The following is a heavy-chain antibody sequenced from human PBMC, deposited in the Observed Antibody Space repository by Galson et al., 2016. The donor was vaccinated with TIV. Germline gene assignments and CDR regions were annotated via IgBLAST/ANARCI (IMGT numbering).Heavy chain of an antibody. D-gene: IGHD5-18*01. CDR3: AKGRGYGYGYAQDYYYGMDV. J-gene: IGHJ6*02. CDR2: ISSNSVYL. V-gene: IGHV3-9*01. Sequence: SLRLSCAASGFTFSDHPMHWVRQAPGKGLEWVSGISSNSVYLGYADSVKGRFTISRDNAKESLDLQMNSLRPEDTAFYYCAKGRGYGYGYAQDYYYGMDVWGQGTTVTVSS. CDR1: GFTFSDHP.